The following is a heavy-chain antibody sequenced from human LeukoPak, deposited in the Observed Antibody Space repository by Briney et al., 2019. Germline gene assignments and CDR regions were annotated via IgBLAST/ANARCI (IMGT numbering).Heavy chain of an antibody. J-gene: IGHJ4*02. CDR2: INTSGGST. Sequence: ASVKVSCKASGYTFTSYYIHWVRQAPGQGLEWMGIINTSGGSTNYAQDFQGRVTMTRDTSTSTVYMELSSLRSEDTAVYYCARRELAGSTAYSDYWGQGTLVTVSS. V-gene: IGHV1-46*01. CDR3: ARRELAGSTAYSDY. D-gene: IGHD1-26*01. CDR1: GYTFTSYY.